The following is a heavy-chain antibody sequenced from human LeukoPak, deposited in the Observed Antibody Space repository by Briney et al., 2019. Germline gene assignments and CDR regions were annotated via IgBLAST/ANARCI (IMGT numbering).Heavy chain of an antibody. CDR3: ARETNWNDDGNYYYYYGMDV. D-gene: IGHD1-1*01. CDR2: INPNSGGT. J-gene: IGHJ6*02. CDR1: GYTFTGYY. Sequence: ASVKVSCKASGYTFTGYYMHWVRQAPGQGLEWMGWINPNSGGTNYAQKFQGRVTMTRDTSISTAYMELSRLRSDDTAVYYCARETNWNDDGNYYYYYGMDVWGQGTTVTVSS. V-gene: IGHV1-2*02.